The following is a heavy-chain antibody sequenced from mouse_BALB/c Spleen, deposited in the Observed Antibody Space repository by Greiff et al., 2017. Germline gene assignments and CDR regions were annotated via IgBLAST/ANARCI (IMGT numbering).Heavy chain of an antibody. CDR3: KIQLGLNHYFDD. CDR2: IDPENGDT. Sequence: VQLQQPGSDLVRPGASVKLSCKASGYTFTSYYMHWVQQTPEQSLEWIGWIDPENGDTDYASKFQGKATMTGDTSSNTAYLQLSSLTSEDTAVYYCKIQLGLNHYFDDWGQGTTLTVSS. J-gene: IGHJ2*01. V-gene: IGHV14-4*02. D-gene: IGHD3-1*01. CDR1: GYTFTSYY.